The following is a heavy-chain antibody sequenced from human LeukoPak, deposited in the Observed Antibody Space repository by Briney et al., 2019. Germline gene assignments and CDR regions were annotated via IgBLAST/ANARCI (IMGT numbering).Heavy chain of an antibody. CDR2: IYPGDSDT. CDR3: ARRWLGHAGAFDI. CDR1: GYTFTSYW. Sequence: GESLKISCKGSGYTFTSYWIGWVRQMPGKGLEWLGIIYPGDSDTRYSPSFQGQVTISADKSISTAYLQWSSLKASDTAMYYCARRWLGHAGAFDIWGQGTMVTVSS. J-gene: IGHJ3*02. D-gene: IGHD6-19*01. V-gene: IGHV5-51*01.